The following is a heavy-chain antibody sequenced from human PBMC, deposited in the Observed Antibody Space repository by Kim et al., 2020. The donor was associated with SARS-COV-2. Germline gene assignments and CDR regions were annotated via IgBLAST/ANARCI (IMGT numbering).Heavy chain of an antibody. V-gene: IGHV3-48*03. CDR1: GFTFSSYE. D-gene: IGHD2-2*01. Sequence: GGSMRLSCAASGFTFSSYEMNWVRQAPGKGLEWVSYISSSGNTIYYADSVKGRFTISRDNAKNSLYLQMNSLRAEDTAVYYCARDYALVALVTVVHYGM. CDR2: ISSSGNTI. J-gene: IGHJ6*01. CDR3: ARDYALVALVTVVHYGM.